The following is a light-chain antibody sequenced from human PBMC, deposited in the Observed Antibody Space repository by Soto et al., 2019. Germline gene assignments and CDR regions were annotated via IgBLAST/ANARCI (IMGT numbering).Light chain of an antibody. J-gene: IGKJ1*01. CDR3: QQYGSSRT. V-gene: IGKV1-5*01. CDR2: DAS. Sequence: DIQITHSTSTLSASVGDRVTITCRASQSISSWLAWYQQKPGKAPKLLIYDASSLESGVPSRFSGSGSGTDFTLTISRLEPEDFAVYYCQQYGSSRTFGQGTKV. CDR1: QSISSW.